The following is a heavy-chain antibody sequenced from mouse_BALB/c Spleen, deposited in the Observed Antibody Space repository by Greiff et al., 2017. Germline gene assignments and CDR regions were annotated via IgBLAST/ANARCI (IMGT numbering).Heavy chain of an antibody. CDR1: GYTFTSYW. CDR2: INPSTGYT. Sequence: QVHVKQSGAELAKPGASVKMSCKASGYTFTSYWMHWVKQRPGQGLEWIGYINPSTGYTEYNQKFKDKATLTADKSSSTAYMQLSSLTSEDSAVYYCARYYRYDIGYWGQGTTLTVSS. D-gene: IGHD2-14*01. CDR3: ARYYRYDIGY. J-gene: IGHJ2*01. V-gene: IGHV1-7*01.